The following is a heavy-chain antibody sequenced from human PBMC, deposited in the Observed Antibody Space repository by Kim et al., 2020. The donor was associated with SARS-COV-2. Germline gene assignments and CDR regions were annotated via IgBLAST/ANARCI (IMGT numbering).Heavy chain of an antibody. Sequence: ASVKVSCKASGYTFTSYGISWVRQAPGQGLEWMGWISAYNGNTNYAQKLQGRVTMTTDTSTSTAYMELRSLRSDDTAVYYFARDRDIVVVPAAPPDYWGQGTLVTVSS. J-gene: IGHJ4*02. CDR2: ISAYNGNT. V-gene: IGHV1-18*04. CDR1: GYTFTSYG. D-gene: IGHD2-2*01. CDR3: ARDRDIVVVPAAPPDY.